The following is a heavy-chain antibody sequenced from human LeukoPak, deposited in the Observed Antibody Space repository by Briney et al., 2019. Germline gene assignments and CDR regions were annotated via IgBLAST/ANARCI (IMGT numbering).Heavy chain of an antibody. CDR1: GFTFSSYA. V-gene: IGHV3-23*01. CDR2: ISGSGGST. D-gene: IGHD2-2*01. J-gene: IGHJ6*02. Sequence: GGSLRLSCAASGFTFSSYAMSWDRQAPGKGLEWVSAISGSGGSTYYADSVKGRFTISRDNSKNTLYLQMNSLRAEDTAVYYCAKVKVPAAVYYYYYGMDVWGQGTTVTVSS. CDR3: AKVKVPAAVYYYYYGMDV.